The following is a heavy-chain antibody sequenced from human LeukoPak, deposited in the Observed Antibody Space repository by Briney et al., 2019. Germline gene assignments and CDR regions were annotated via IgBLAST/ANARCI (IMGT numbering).Heavy chain of an antibody. J-gene: IGHJ5*02. Sequence: SGPTLVNPTQTLTLTCTFSGFSLSTSGVGVGWIRQPPGKALEWLALIYWNDDKRYSPSLKSRLTITKDTSKNQVVLTMTNMDPVDTATYYCAHTQSSSWYLRLFASPNWFDPWGQGTLVTVSS. V-gene: IGHV2-5*01. CDR2: IYWNDDK. CDR1: GFSLSTSGVG. D-gene: IGHD6-13*01. CDR3: AHTQSSSWYLRLFASPNWFDP.